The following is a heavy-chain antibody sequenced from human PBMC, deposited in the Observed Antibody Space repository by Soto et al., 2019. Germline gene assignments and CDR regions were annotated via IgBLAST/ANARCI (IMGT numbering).Heavy chain of an antibody. CDR2: ISSSSSTI. CDR3: ARDRGGAGATDY. J-gene: IGHJ4*02. V-gene: IGHV3-48*02. D-gene: IGHD1-26*01. CDR1: GFTFSNSG. Sequence: LRLSCAASGFTFSNSGMNWVRQAPGKGLEWVSYISSSSSTIRYADSVKGRFTISRDNAKNSLFLQMNSLRDEDTAVYYCARDRGGAGATDYWGQGTQVTVSS.